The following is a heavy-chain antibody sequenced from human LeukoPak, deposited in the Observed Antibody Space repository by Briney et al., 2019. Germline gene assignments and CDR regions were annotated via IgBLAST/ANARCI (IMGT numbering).Heavy chain of an antibody. D-gene: IGHD3-10*01. CDR3: ARDNRRFGSRGPFDY. CDR1: GFTFSSYA. Sequence: QPGRSLRLSCAASGFTFSSYAMHWVRQAPGKGLEWVAVISYDGSNKYYADSVKGRFTISRDNSKNTLYLQMNSLRAEDTAVYYCARDNRRFGSRGPFDYWGQGTLVTVSS. J-gene: IGHJ4*02. V-gene: IGHV3-30-3*01. CDR2: ISYDGSNK.